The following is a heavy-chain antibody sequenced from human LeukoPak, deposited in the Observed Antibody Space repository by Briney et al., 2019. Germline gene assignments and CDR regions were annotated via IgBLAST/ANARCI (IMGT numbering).Heavy chain of an antibody. J-gene: IGHJ3*02. CDR3: AKYLVNSPTSRGAFDI. D-gene: IGHD2/OR15-2a*01. V-gene: IGHV3-23*01. CDR1: GFTFSNNA. CDR2: IGHTGSIT. Sequence: GGSLRLSCSASGFTFSNNAMTWVRQAPGKGLEWVSAIGHTGSITYHADSVQGRFTISRDNSKNTLYLQMNSLRAEDTAVYYCAKYLVNSPTSRGAFDIWGQGTMVTVSS.